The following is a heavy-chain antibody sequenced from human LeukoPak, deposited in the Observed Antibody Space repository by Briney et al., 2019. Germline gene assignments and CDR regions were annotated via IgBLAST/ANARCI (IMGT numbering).Heavy chain of an antibody. D-gene: IGHD3-10*01. V-gene: IGHV4-59*01. J-gene: IGHJ3*02. CDR3: ARVAYYGSGSYAFDI. CDR1: GGSISRYY. CDR2: IYYSGST. Sequence: SETLSLTCTVSGGSISRYYWSWIRQPPGKGLEWIGYIYYSGSTNYNPSLKSRVTISVDTSKNQFSLKLSSVTAADTAVYCCARVAYYGSGSYAFDIWGQGTMVTVSS.